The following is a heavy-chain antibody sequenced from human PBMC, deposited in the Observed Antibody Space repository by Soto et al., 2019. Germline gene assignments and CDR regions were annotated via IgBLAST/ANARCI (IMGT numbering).Heavy chain of an antibody. V-gene: IGHV1-69*02. Sequence: QVQLVQSGAEVKKPGSSVKVSCKASGGTFASFTISWVRQAPGQGLEWLGRIIPMLGITKSAQKFQGRVTITADTSTATAYMGLSSLQSDDTAVYYCARGPNSLPDYRGQGSLVTVSS. D-gene: IGHD1-1*01. CDR3: ARGPNSLPDY. CDR2: IIPMLGIT. CDR1: GGTFASFT. J-gene: IGHJ4*02.